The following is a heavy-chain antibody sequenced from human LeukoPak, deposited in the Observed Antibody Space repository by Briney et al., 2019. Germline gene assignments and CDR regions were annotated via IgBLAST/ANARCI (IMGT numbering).Heavy chain of an antibody. CDR1: GGSISSYY. Sequence: SETLSLTCTVSGGSISSYYWSWIRQPPGKGLEWIGYIYYSGTTNYNPSLKSRVTIPVDTSKNQFSLKLSSVTAADTAVYYCARDLQWLGPFDYWGQGTLVTVSS. CDR2: IYYSGTT. D-gene: IGHD6-19*01. V-gene: IGHV4-59*12. J-gene: IGHJ4*02. CDR3: ARDLQWLGPFDY.